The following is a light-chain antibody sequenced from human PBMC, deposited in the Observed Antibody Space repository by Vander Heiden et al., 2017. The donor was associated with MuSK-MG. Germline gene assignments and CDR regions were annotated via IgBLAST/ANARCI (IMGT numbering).Light chain of an antibody. V-gene: IGLV1-44*01. CDR1: SSKINA. CDR3: ATWDDRLNGRL. J-gene: IGLJ2*01. Sequence: QSVLTQPPSASGTPGQRVTISCSGSSSKINAVSWYQQLPGTAPKLLFYRNNQRPSGVSDRFSGSKSGTSASLAISGVQSEDEADYYCATWDDRLNGRLFGGGTKLTVL. CDR2: RNN.